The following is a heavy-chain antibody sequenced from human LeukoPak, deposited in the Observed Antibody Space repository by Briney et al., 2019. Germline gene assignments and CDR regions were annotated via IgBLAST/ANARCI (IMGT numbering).Heavy chain of an antibody. CDR3: ASYNSSYYWDDAFDI. CDR2: IYTSGST. J-gene: IGHJ3*02. V-gene: IGHV4-61*02. CDR1: GGSISSGSYY. Sequence: SETLSLTCTVPGGSISSGSYYWSWIRQPAGKGLEWIGRIYTSGSTKYNPSLKSRVTISVDASKNQFSLKLSSVTAADTAVYYCASYNSSYYWDDAFDIWGQGTMVTVSS. D-gene: IGHD3-22*01.